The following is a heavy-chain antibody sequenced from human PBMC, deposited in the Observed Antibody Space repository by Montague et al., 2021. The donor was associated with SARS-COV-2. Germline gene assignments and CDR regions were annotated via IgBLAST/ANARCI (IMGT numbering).Heavy chain of an antibody. D-gene: IGHD3-10*01. CDR3: ASMVRAQVYYFDY. J-gene: IGHJ4*02. CDR1: GGSISSSSYY. Sequence: SETLSLTCTVSGGSISSSSYYWGWIRQPPGKGLEWFGSIFYSGSTDYXXXLKSRVTMSVDTSKNQFSLKLSSVTAADTAVYYCASMVRAQVYYFDYWGQGTLVTVSS. CDR2: IFYSGST. V-gene: IGHV4-39*01.